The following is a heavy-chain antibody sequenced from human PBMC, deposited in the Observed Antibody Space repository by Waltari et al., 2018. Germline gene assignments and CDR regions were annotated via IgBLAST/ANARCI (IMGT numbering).Heavy chain of an antibody. CDR2: INAGNGNT. CDR3: ASLHDSSGPYYFDY. CDR1: GYTFTSYA. V-gene: IGHV1-3*01. D-gene: IGHD3-22*01. J-gene: IGHJ4*02. Sequence: QVQLVQSGAEVKKPGASVKVSCKASGYTFTSYAMHWVRQAPGKRLEWMGWINAGNGNTKYSQKFQGRVTITRDTSASTAYMELSSLRSEDTAVYYCASLHDSSGPYYFDYWGQGTLVTVSS.